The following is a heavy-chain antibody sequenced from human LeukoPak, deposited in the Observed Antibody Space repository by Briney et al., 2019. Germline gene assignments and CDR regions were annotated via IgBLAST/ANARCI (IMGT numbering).Heavy chain of an antibody. CDR2: ISSSGSTI. V-gene: IGHV3-48*03. J-gene: IGHJ4*02. Sequence: GGSLRLSCAASGFTFSSYEMNWVRQAPGKGLEWVSYISSSGSTIYYADSVKGRFTISRDNAKNSLYLQMNSLRAEDTAVYYCARGIVGATSPGYWGQGTLVTVSS. CDR1: GFTFSSYE. CDR3: ARGIVGATSPGY. D-gene: IGHD1-26*01.